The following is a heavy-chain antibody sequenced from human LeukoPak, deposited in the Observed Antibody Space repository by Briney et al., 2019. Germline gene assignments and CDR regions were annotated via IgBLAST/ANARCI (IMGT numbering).Heavy chain of an antibody. J-gene: IGHJ4*02. CDR1: GGSISSSSYY. CDR3: ARARGGLLVQGFDH. Sequence: SETLSLTCTVSGGSISSSSYYWGWIRQPPGKGLEWIGYIYYTGSTNYNPSLKSRVTISVDTSKNQFSLKLSSVTAADTAMYYCARARGGLLVQGFDHWGQGSLVTVSS. D-gene: IGHD3-10*01. CDR2: IYYTGST. V-gene: IGHV4-61*05.